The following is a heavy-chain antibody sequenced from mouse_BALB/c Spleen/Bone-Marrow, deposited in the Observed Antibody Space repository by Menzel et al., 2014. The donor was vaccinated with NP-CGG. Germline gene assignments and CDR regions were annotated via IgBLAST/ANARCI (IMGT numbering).Heavy chain of an antibody. CDR1: GHTFTSYW. Sequence: QVQLQQSGAELARPGASVKLSCKASGHTFTSYWMQWLKQRPGQGLEWIGAFYPGDGDTRYSQKFKGKATWTADKSSSTAYMQLSSLASEDSAVYYCARVHYGSHEYFDVWGAGTAVTVSS. CDR3: ARVHYGSHEYFDV. J-gene: IGHJ1*01. D-gene: IGHD2-1*01. V-gene: IGHV1-87*01. CDR2: FYPGDGDT.